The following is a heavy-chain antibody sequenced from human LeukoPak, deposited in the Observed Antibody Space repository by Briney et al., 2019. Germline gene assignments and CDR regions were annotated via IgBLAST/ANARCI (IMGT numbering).Heavy chain of an antibody. CDR2: ISYDGSNK. D-gene: IGHD1-26*01. V-gene: IGHV3-30-3*01. Sequence: GGSLRLSCAASGFTFSSYPIHWVRQAPGKGLDWVAVISYDGSNKYYADSVKGRFTISRDNSKNTLYLQMNSLRAEDTAVYYCARDGLLGYFDYWGQGTLVTVSS. J-gene: IGHJ4*02. CDR3: ARDGLLGYFDY. CDR1: GFTFSSYP.